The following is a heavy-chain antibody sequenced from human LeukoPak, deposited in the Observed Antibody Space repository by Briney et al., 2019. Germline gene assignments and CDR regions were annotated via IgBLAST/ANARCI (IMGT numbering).Heavy chain of an antibody. V-gene: IGHV3-23*01. CDR2: ISGGGGTT. CDR1: GFTFNSYA. Sequence: PGGSLRLSCAASGFTFNSYALNWVRQAPGKGLQWVSFISGGGGTTDYADSVKGRFTISRDNSKKMLYLQMNSLRAEDTAVYYCAKVHTSGWSRTSYSFDSWGQGTLVTVSS. D-gene: IGHD6-19*01. CDR3: AKVHTSGWSRTSYSFDS. J-gene: IGHJ4*02.